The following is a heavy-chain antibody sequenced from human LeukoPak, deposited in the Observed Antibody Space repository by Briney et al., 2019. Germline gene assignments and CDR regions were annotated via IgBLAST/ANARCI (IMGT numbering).Heavy chain of an antibody. CDR1: GYSFTSYW. CDR3: ARGPPYCTNGVCYYYYYMDV. V-gene: IGHV5-51*01. Sequence: GESLKISCKGSGYSFTSYWIGWVRQMPGKGLEWMGIIYPGDSDTRYSPSFQGQVTISADKSISTAYLQWSSLKASDTAMYYCARGPPYCTNGVCYYYYYMDVWGKGTTVTISS. J-gene: IGHJ6*03. D-gene: IGHD2-8*01. CDR2: IYPGDSDT.